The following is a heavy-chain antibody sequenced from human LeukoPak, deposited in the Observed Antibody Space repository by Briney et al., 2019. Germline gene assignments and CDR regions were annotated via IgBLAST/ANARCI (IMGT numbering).Heavy chain of an antibody. CDR2: IIPILGIA. V-gene: IGHV1-69*04. CDR3: ARAAVATIAGYYFDY. CDR1: GGTFSSYA. Sequence: GASVKVSCKASGGTFSSYAISWVRQAPGQGLEWMGRIIPILGIANYAQEFQGRVTITADKSTSTAYMELSSLRSEDTAVYYCARAAVATIAGYYFDYWGQGTLVTVSS. D-gene: IGHD5-12*01. J-gene: IGHJ4*02.